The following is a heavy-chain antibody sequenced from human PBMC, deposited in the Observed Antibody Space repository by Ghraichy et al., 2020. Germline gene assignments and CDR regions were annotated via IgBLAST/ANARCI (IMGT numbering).Heavy chain of an antibody. Sequence: SETLSLTCTASGGSISSNYWSWIRQPPGKAMKWIGYIYYSGSTNYNPSLKSRVTISVDTSKNQFSLKLSSVTAADTAVYYCARRYYYDSSGYYPVFDYWGQGTLVTVSS. V-gene: IGHV4-59*01. CDR1: GGSISSNY. CDR3: ARRYYYDSSGYYPVFDY. CDR2: IYYSGST. J-gene: IGHJ4*02. D-gene: IGHD3-22*01.